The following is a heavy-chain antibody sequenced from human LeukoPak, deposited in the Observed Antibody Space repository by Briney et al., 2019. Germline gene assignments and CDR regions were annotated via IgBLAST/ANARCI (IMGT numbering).Heavy chain of an antibody. CDR1: GFTFRSYD. Sequence: GGSLRLSCEASGFTFRSYDMYWVRQAPGKGLEWVSNIGTAGDTYYADSVKGRFTISRDNSKNTLYLQMNSLRAEDTAVYYCAKSPYLCSGGSCFHDYYYYGMDVWGQGTTVTVSS. CDR3: AKSPYLCSGGSCFHDYYYYGMDV. CDR2: IGTAGDT. D-gene: IGHD2-15*01. J-gene: IGHJ6*02. V-gene: IGHV3-23*01.